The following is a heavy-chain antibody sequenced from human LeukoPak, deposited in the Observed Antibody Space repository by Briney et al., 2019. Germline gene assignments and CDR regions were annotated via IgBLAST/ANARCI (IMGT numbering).Heavy chain of an antibody. CDR2: INPNSGGT. D-gene: IGHD2-2*01. V-gene: IGHV1-2*02. CDR3: AKDTSPPAWFDP. CDR1: GYTFTGYY. J-gene: IGHJ5*02. Sequence: GASVKVSCKASGYTFTGYYMHWVRQAPGQGLEWMGWINPNSGGTKYAQKFQGRVTMTRDTSISTAYMELSRLRSDDTAVYYCAKDTSPPAWFDPWGQGTLVTVSS.